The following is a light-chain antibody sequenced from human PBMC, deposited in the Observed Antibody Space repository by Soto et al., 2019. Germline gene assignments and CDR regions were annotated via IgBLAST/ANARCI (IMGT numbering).Light chain of an antibody. CDR3: QQYYSTPSET. Sequence: DIVMTQSPDSLAVSLGERATINCKSSQSVLYSSNNKNYLAWYQQKPGQPPKLLIYWASTRESGVPDRFSGSGSGTDFTLFRGCLQAEDVAVYYCQQYYSTPSETFGQGTKVEIK. CDR2: WAS. J-gene: IGKJ1*01. V-gene: IGKV4-1*01. CDR1: QSVLYSSNNKNY.